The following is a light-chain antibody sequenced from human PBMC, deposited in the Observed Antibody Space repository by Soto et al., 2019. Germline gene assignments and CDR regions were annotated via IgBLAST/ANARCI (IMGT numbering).Light chain of an antibody. Sequence: EVVLTQSPGTLSLSPGERATLSCRASQSISSSYLAWYQQKPGQAPRLLIYGASSRATGIPDRFSCSGSGTDFNLTISRLEPEDFAVYYCQQFGRSPPSWTFGQGTKVEIK. V-gene: IGKV3-20*01. CDR2: GAS. CDR3: QQFGRSPPSWT. CDR1: QSISSSY. J-gene: IGKJ1*01.